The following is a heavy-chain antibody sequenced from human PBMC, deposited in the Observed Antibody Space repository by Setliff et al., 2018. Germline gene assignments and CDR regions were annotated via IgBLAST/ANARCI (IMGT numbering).Heavy chain of an antibody. Sequence: ASVKVSCKVSGSTVTESSMHWVRQAPGKGLEWMGGFDPEDGERIYAQHFQGRLTMTEDTSTDTAYMELRSLRSDDTAQYYCVRDRAAIVVGPPTAAFDIWGQGTMVTV. J-gene: IGHJ3*02. D-gene: IGHD2-2*01. CDR3: VRDRAAIVVGPPTAAFDI. CDR2: FDPEDGER. V-gene: IGHV1-24*01. CDR1: GSTVTESS.